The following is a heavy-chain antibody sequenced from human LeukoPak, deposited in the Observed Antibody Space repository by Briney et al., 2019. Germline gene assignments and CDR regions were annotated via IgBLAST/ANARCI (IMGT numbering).Heavy chain of an antibody. Sequence: SQTLSLTCTVSGGSISSGSYYWSWIRQPAGKGLEWIGRIYTSGSTNYNPSLKSRVTISVDTSKNQFSLKLSSVTAADTAVYYCARVRSWNDAFDIWGQGTLVTVSS. V-gene: IGHV4-61*02. J-gene: IGHJ3*02. CDR1: GGSISSGSYY. CDR3: ARVRSWNDAFDI. CDR2: IYTSGST. D-gene: IGHD6-13*01.